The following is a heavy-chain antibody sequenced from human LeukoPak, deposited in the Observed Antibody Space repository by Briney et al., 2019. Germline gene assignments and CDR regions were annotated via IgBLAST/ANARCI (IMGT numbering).Heavy chain of an antibody. D-gene: IGHD4-11*01. CDR2: ISSSSSTI. V-gene: IGHV3-48*01. Sequence: GGSLRLSCAASGFTFSSYRMNWVRQAPGKGLEWVSYISSSSSTIYYADSVKGRFTISRDNAKNSLYLQMNSLRAEDTAVYYCATSQGYSNVIGGDYFDSWGHGTLVTVSS. CDR1: GFTFSSYR. J-gene: IGHJ4*01. CDR3: ATSQGYSNVIGGDYFDS.